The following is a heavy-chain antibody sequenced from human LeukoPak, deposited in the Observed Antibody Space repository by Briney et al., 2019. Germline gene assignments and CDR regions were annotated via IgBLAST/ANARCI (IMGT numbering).Heavy chain of an antibody. Sequence: GRSLRLSCAASRFSFDDYAMHWVRQAPGKGLGWGSGISWNSDNIGYADSVKGRFTISRDNAKNSLYLQMSSLRAEDTALYYCARYGGFDWSYYYYGMDVWGQGTTVTVSS. CDR2: ISWNSDNI. CDR3: ARYGGFDWSYYYYGMDV. V-gene: IGHV3-9*01. CDR1: RFSFDDYA. J-gene: IGHJ6*02. D-gene: IGHD3-9*01.